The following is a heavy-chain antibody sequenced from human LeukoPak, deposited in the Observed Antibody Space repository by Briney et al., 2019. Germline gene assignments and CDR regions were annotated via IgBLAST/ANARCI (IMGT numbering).Heavy chain of an antibody. CDR3: ARGGPVWSGFSRAHYFDY. CDR2: IYSCGSI. Sequence: PSDTLSLTRTVSGGSINSFSYYWGWIRQPPGKGLEWIGSIYSCGSINYNPSLKSRVTISVDTSKNQFSLKLSSVTAADTAVYYCARGGPVWSGFSRAHYFDYWGQRPLVTVSS. V-gene: IGHV4-39*07. J-gene: IGHJ4*02. CDR1: GGSINSFSYY. D-gene: IGHD3-3*01.